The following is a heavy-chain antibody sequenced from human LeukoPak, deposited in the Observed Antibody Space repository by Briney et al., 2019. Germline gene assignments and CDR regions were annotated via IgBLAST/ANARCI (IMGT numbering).Heavy chain of an antibody. CDR3: AGFRLRDSRGPRKIQGYFDL. V-gene: IGHV1-69*01. CDR1: GGTFSSYA. CDR2: IIPIFGTA. D-gene: IGHD3-22*01. J-gene: IGHJ2*01. Sequence: SVKVSCKSSGGTFSSYAIIWVRQAPGQGLEWMGGIIPIFGTANYAQKFQGRVTITADESTSTAYMELSSLRSEDTAVYYCAGFRLRDSRGPRKIQGYFDLWGRGTLVTVSS.